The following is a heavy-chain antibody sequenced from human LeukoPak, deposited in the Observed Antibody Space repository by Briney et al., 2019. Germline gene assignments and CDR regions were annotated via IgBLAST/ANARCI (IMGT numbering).Heavy chain of an antibody. CDR2: MNPNSGNT. V-gene: IGHV1-8*03. J-gene: IGHJ5*02. CDR1: GYTFTSYD. CDR3: ARGGLDIVGATGFS. D-gene: IGHD1-26*01. Sequence: GASVKVSCKASGYTFTSYDINWVRQATGQGLEWMGWMNPNSGNTGHAQKFQGRVTITRNTSISTAYMELSSLRSEDTAVYYCARGGLDIVGATGFSWGQGTLVTVSS.